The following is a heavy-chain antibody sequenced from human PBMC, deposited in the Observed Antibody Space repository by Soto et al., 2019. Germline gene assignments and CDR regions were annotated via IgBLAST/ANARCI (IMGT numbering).Heavy chain of an antibody. CDR1: GFTFSNAW. Sequence: GGSLRLSCAASGFTFSNAWMSWVRQAPGKGLEWVGRIKSKTDGGTTDYAAPVKGRFTISRDDSKNTLYLQMNSLKTEDTAVYYCTTGDLDIVVVPAAIFYWGQGTLVTVSS. J-gene: IGHJ4*02. CDR3: TTGDLDIVVVPAAIFY. D-gene: IGHD2-2*02. CDR2: IKSKTDGGTT. V-gene: IGHV3-15*01.